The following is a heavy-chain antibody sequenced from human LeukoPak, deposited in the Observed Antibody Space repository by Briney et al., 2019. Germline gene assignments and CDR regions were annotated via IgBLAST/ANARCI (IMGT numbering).Heavy chain of an antibody. Sequence: PGGSLSFSCSASGFTFSRYAMHWVRQAPGKGLEYVSGINDNGGRSHYGDSVKGRFSISRDNSKNTLHLEMSTLRAEDAGLYYCVKDVGGSYAFDYWGQGIVVSVSS. CDR1: GFTFSRYA. CDR3: VKDVGGSYAFDY. D-gene: IGHD1-26*01. V-gene: IGHV3-64D*09. CDR2: INDNGGRS. J-gene: IGHJ4*02.